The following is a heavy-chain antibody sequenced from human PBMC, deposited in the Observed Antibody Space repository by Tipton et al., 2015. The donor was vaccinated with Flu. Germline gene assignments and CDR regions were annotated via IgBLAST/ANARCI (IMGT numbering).Heavy chain of an antibody. CDR1: GYSISSGYY. CDR3: AREAGADYFGY. CDR2: IYHSGST. V-gene: IGHV4-38-2*02. J-gene: IGHJ4*02. Sequence: TLSLTCAVSGYSISSGYYWGWIRQPPGKGLEWIGSIYHSGSTYYNPSLKSRVTISVDTSKNQFSLKLSSVTAADTAAYYCAREAGADYFGYWGQGTLVTVSS.